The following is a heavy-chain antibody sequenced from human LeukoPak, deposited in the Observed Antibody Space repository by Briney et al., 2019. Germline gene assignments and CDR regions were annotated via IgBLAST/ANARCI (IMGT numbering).Heavy chain of an antibody. D-gene: IGHD6-13*01. V-gene: IGHV1-2*04. Sequence: ASVKVSCKASGYTFTGYYIHWVRQAPGQGLEWMAWINPNSGGTNYAQKFQGWVTVTRDTSISTAYMELRRLRSDDTAVYYCARGAFEGVAAAGTFDYWGQGTPVTVSS. CDR3: ARGAFEGVAAAGTFDY. J-gene: IGHJ4*02. CDR1: GYTFTGYY. CDR2: INPNSGGT.